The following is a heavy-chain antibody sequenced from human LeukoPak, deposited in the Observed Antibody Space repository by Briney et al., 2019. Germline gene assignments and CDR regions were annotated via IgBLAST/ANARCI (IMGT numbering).Heavy chain of an antibody. D-gene: IGHD1-26*01. Sequence: GGSLRLSCAASGFTFSTNAMSWVRQAPGKGLEWVSIISGGTYYTDSVKGRFTISRDNSKNTLYLQMNSLRAEDTAIYYCARNRGSGSLTQYSFDYWGQGTLVTVSS. CDR3: ARNRGSGSLTQYSFDY. V-gene: IGHV3-23*01. CDR1: GFTFSTNA. CDR2: ISGGT. J-gene: IGHJ4*02.